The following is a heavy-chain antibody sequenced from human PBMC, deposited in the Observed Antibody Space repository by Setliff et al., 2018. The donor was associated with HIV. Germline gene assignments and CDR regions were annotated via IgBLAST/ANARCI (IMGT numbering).Heavy chain of an antibody. CDR1: GGSISSGSYY. CDR3: ARDRICSGGSCYVGWFDP. J-gene: IGHJ5*02. Sequence: SETLSLTCTVSGGSISSGSYYWSWIRQPAGKGLEWTGHIYTSGSTNYNPSLKSRVTISLDTSKNQFSLKLSSVTAADTAVYYCARDRICSGGSCYVGWFDPWGQGTLVTVSS. D-gene: IGHD2-15*01. V-gene: IGHV4-61*09. CDR2: IYTSGST.